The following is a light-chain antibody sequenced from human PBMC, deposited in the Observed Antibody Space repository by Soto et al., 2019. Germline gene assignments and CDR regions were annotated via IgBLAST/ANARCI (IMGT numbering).Light chain of an antibody. CDR1: QSVSSSY. CDR3: QQHGSSGGT. CDR2: GAS. J-gene: IGKJ1*01. V-gene: IGKV3-20*01. Sequence: EIVLTQSPGTLSLSPGERATLSCRASQSVSSSYLAWYQQKPGQAPRLLMYGASSRATGIADRFSGSGSGTDFTLTISRLEPEDFAVYYCQQHGSSGGTFGQGTKVEVK.